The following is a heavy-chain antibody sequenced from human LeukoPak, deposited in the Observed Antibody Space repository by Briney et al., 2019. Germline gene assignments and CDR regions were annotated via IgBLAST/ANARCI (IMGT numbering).Heavy chain of an antibody. CDR2: IKDDGTEK. D-gene: IGHD4/OR15-4a*01. J-gene: IGHJ4*02. Sequence: GGSLRLSCAGSGFTFSRYWMNWVRQAPGKGLEWLAYIKDDGTEKYYVDSVKGRFTISRDNAKDSLYLQLNSLRVEDTAVYYCARIVSGRDYGDCFDHWGRGTLVTVSS. CDR1: GFTFSRYW. CDR3: ARIVSGRDYGDCFDH. V-gene: IGHV3-7*01.